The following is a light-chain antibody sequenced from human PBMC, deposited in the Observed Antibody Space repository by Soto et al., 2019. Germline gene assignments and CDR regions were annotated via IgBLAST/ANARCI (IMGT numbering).Light chain of an antibody. Sequence: EIVLTQSPATLCLSPGERATLSCRASQSVSSYLAWYQQKPGQAPRLLIYDASNRATGIPARFSGSGSGTDFTLTISSLEPEDFAVYYCQQRSNWPGTFGQGTRLEV. V-gene: IGKV3-11*01. CDR1: QSVSSY. J-gene: IGKJ5*01. CDR3: QQRSNWPGT. CDR2: DAS.